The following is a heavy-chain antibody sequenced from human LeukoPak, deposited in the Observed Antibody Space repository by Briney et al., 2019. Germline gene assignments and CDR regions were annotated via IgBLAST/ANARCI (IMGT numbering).Heavy chain of an antibody. CDR1: GFTFSSYT. Sequence: GGSLRLSCAASGFTFSSYTMNWVRQAPGKGLEWVTYIRYDGSKKFHADSVRGRFTISRDNSKNTLYLQMSSLTTEDTAVYYCATGRDGYNSAFDFWGQGVLVTVSS. CDR2: IRYDGSKK. V-gene: IGHV3-30*02. J-gene: IGHJ4*02. D-gene: IGHD5-24*01. CDR3: ATGRDGYNSAFDF.